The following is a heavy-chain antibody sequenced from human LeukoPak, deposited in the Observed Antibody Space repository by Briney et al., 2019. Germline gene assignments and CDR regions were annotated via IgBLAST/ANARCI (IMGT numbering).Heavy chain of an antibody. CDR1: GGSISSYY. V-gene: IGHV4-4*07. CDR3: ARDLVNGDYNWFDP. D-gene: IGHD2-21*01. CDR2: IYTSGST. J-gene: IGHJ5*02. Sequence: SETLSLTCTVSGGSISSYYWSWIRQPAGKGLEWIGRIYTSGSTNYNPSLKSRVTMSVDTSKNQFSPKLSSVTAADTAVYYCARDLVNGDYNWFDPWGQGTLVTVSS.